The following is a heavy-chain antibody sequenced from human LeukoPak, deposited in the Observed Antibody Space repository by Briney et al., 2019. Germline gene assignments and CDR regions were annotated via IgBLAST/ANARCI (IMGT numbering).Heavy chain of an antibody. Sequence: SQTLSLTCAVSGGSISIGGYSWSWIRQPPGKGLEWIGYIYHSGSTYYNPSLKSRVTISVDRSKNQFSLKLSSVTAADTAVYYCARGLRPVGHWYFDLWGRGTLVTVSS. CDR3: ARGLRPVGHWYFDL. J-gene: IGHJ2*01. CDR1: GGSISIGGYS. CDR2: IYHSGST. V-gene: IGHV4-30-2*01. D-gene: IGHD4-17*01.